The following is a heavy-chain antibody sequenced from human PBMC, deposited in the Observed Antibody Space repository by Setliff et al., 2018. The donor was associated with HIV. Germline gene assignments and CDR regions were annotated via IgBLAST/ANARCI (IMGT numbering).Heavy chain of an antibody. CDR2: ILPFLGMG. V-gene: IGHV1-69*10. Sequence: GASVKVSCKTSGGSLRTSVISWVRQAPGQGLEGVGGILPFLGMGDFAQKFQGRVTITADESTSIAYMELSSLRSDDTAIYYCGAGQHSYSYLGYYYSGVDVWGQGTTVTVSS. D-gene: IGHD3-10*01. CDR1: GGSLRTSV. J-gene: IGHJ6*02. CDR3: GAGQHSYSYLGYYYSGVDV.